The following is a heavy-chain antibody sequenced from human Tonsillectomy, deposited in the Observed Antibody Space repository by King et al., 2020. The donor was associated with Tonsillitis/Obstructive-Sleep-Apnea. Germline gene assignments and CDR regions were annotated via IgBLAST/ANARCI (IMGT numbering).Heavy chain of an antibody. CDR1: GFTFSNAW. V-gene: IGHV3-15*07. CDR2: IKSKTDGGTT. Sequence: DVQLVESGGGLVKPGGSLRLSCAASGFTFSNAWMNWVRQAPGKGLEWVGRIKSKTDGGTTDYAAPVKGRFTISRDDSKNTLYLQMNSLKTEDTAVYYCTPAAIWGYYYGMDVWGQGTTVTVSS. J-gene: IGHJ6*02. CDR3: TPAAIWGYYYGMDV. D-gene: IGHD6-25*01.